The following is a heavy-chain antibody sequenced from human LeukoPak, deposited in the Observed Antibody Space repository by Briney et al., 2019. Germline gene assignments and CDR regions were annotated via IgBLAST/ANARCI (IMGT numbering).Heavy chain of an antibody. CDR2: VSYDGSSK. Sequence: GGSLRLSCAASGFTFSNYALHWVRQAPGKGLEWVAVVSYDGSSKSYADSVKGRFTISRDTSKNTLYLQMNNVRAEDTAVYYCARTSTDCLDCWGQGTLVTVSS. CDR3: ARTSTDCLDC. J-gene: IGHJ4*02. V-gene: IGHV3-30-3*01. D-gene: IGHD2-21*02. CDR1: GFTFSNYA.